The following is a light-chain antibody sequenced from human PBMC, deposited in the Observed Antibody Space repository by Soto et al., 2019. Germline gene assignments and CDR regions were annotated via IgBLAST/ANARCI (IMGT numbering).Light chain of an antibody. CDR2: RNN. CDR3: AAWDDSLSVNYV. Sequence: QSVLTQPPSASGTPGQRVTISCSGSSSNFGSNYVYWYQQLPGTAPKLLIYRNNQRPSGVPDRFSGSKSGTSASLAISGLQSEDEADYYCAAWDDSLSVNYVFGTGTKVTVL. J-gene: IGLJ1*01. V-gene: IGLV1-47*01. CDR1: SSNFGSNY.